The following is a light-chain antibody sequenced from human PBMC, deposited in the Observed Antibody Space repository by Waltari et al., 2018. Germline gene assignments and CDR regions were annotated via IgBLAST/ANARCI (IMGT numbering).Light chain of an antibody. V-gene: IGKV3-15*01. CDR1: QSVSSS. CDR2: GAS. CDR3: QQYSNWYS. J-gene: IGKJ2*03. Sequence: EIVLTQSPATLSLSPGEIATLSCRASQSVSSSLAWYQQKPGQAPRLLIYGASSRATGIPDRFSGSGSGTDFTLTISSLEPEDFAVYYCQQYSNWYSFGQGTKVDIK.